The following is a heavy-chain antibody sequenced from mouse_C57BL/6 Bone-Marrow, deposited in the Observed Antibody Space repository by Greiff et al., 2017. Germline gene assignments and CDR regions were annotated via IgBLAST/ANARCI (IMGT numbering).Heavy chain of an antibody. CDR1: GFTFSDYY. CDR2: INYDGSST. Sequence: EVQLVESEGGLVQPGSSMKLSCTASGFTFSDYYMAWVRQVPEKGLEWVANINYDGSSTYYLDSLKSRFIISRDNAKNILYLQISSLKSEDTATYYCARFHYDYPYFDGWGTGNTGTVSS. D-gene: IGHD2-4*01. CDR3: ARFHYDYPYFDG. V-gene: IGHV5-16*01. J-gene: IGHJ1*03.